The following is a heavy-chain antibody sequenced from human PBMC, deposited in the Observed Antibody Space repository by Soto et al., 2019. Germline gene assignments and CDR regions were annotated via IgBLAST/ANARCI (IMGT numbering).Heavy chain of an antibody. Sequence: PGGSLRLSCAASGFSFSNYAMSWVRQAPGKGLKWVAAISGGSGAIYYADSVKGRFTISRDNPKNTLYLQMNSLRAEDTALYYCAKADPSTGPFDYWGQGTLVTVSS. V-gene: IGHV3-23*01. D-gene: IGHD4-17*01. CDR2: ISGGSGAI. J-gene: IGHJ4*02. CDR3: AKADPSTGPFDY. CDR1: GFSFSNYA.